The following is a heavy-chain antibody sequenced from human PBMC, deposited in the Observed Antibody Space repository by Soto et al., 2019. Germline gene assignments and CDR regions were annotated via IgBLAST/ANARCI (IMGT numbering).Heavy chain of an antibody. D-gene: IGHD2-2*01. Sequence: QVQLVQSGAEVKKPGASVKVSCKASGYTFTGYYMHWVRQAPGQGLEWMGWINPNSGGTNYAQKFQGRVTMTRDTYISTAYMELSRLRSDDTAVYYCARGGETTEGSYAYPYGMDVWGQGTTVTVSS. CDR1: GYTFTGYY. V-gene: IGHV1-2*02. CDR3: ARGGETTEGSYAYPYGMDV. J-gene: IGHJ6*02. CDR2: INPNSGGT.